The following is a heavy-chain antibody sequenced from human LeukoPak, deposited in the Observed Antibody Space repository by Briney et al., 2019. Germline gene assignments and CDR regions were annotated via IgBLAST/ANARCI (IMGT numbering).Heavy chain of an antibody. V-gene: IGHV5-51*01. D-gene: IGHD2/OR15-2a*01. CDR3: ARNRDSDY. Sequence: GESLKISCKASGYSFSSYWIGWVRQLPGKGLEWMGIIYPGDSATRYSPSFQGQVTISADKSISTAYLQWSSLRASDTAMYYCARNRDSDYWGQGTLVTVSS. CDR1: GYSFSSYW. J-gene: IGHJ4*02. CDR2: IYPGDSAT.